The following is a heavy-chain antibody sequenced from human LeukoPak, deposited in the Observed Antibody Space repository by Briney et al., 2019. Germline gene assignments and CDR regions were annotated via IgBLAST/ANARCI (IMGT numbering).Heavy chain of an antibody. CDR3: ATLILRAAPYYLDY. J-gene: IGHJ4*02. Sequence: GESLKISRKGSGYRFTNYWISWVRQMPGKGLEWMGRIDPSGSYTDYSPSFQGHVTFSADKSITTAYLQWSSLKASDTAMYYCATLILRAAPYYLDYWGQGTLVTVSS. V-gene: IGHV5-10-1*01. CDR1: GYRFTNYW. D-gene: IGHD3-16*01. CDR2: IDPSGSYT.